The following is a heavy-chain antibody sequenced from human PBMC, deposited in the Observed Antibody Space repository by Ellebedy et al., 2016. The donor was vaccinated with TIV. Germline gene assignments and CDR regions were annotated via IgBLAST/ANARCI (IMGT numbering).Heavy chain of an antibody. J-gene: IGHJ2*01. V-gene: IGHV4-59*01. CDR1: GGSINSYY. Sequence: MPSETLSLTCTVSGGSINSYYWSWIRQPPGKGLEWIGYIYYSGSTNYNPSLESRVTISVDTSKKQFSLRMRSVTAADTAVYYCARGSYGSWFFDLWGRGTLVTVSS. CDR2: IYYSGST. CDR3: ARGSYGSWFFDL. D-gene: IGHD5-18*01.